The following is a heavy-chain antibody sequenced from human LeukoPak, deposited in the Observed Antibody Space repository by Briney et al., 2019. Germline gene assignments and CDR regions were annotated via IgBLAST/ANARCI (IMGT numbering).Heavy chain of an antibody. Sequence: GGSLRLSCASSRFTLSNHYMHWVRQPPGKGLVWVSRLINHDKTTTYADSVKGRFTISRDNAKNTLYLQMNSLRADDTAVYYCVGYYVGKFDYWGQGTLVTVSS. CDR3: VGYYVGKFDY. CDR1: RFTLSNHY. J-gene: IGHJ4*02. CDR2: LINHDKTT. D-gene: IGHD4-23*01. V-gene: IGHV3-74*01.